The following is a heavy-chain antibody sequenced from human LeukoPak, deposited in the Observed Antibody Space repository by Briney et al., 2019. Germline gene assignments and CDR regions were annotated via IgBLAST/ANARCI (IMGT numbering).Heavy chain of an antibody. D-gene: IGHD2-15*01. CDR2: MRYDGSNE. Sequence: PGGSLRLSCAASGFSFSGYGMHWVRQAPGKGLEWVAFMRYDGSNEYYADSVKGRFTISRDKSKNTLSLQMNGLRVEDTAVYYCAKVMPPGRIRFYSYYMDVWGKGTTVTVS. J-gene: IGHJ6*03. V-gene: IGHV3-30*02. CDR1: GFSFSGYG. CDR3: AKVMPPGRIRFYSYYMDV.